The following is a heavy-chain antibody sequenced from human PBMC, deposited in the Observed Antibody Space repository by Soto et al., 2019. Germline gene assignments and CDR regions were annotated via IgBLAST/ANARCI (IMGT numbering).Heavy chain of an antibody. CDR3: AREGAVAGSNLHYYCYFGMDV. CDR1: GYTFSSYG. D-gene: IGHD6-19*01. Sequence: ASVKVSCKASGYTFSSYGFSWVRQAPGQGLEWMGWISTYNGNTNYAKKFQGRVTMTTDTSTRTAYMELRSLRSDDTAVYYCAREGAVAGSNLHYYCYFGMDVWGQGTPVTVSS. CDR2: ISTYNGNT. V-gene: IGHV1-18*01. J-gene: IGHJ6*02.